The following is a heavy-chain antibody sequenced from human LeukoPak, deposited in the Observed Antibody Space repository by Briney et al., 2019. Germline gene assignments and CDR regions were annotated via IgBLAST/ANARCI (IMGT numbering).Heavy chain of an antibody. Sequence: SETLSLTCAVYGGSFSGYYWSWIRQPPGKGLEWIGEINHSGNTNYNPSLKSRVTISVDTSKNQFSLKLSSVTAADTAVYYCARGVGYDIWGQGTMVTVSS. V-gene: IGHV4-34*01. CDR2: INHSGNT. CDR3: ARGVGYDI. J-gene: IGHJ3*02. CDR1: GGSFSGYY. D-gene: IGHD3-22*01.